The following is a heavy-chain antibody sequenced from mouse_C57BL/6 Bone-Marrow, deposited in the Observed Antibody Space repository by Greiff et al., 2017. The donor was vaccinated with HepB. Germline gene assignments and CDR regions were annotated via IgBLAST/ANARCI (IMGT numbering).Heavy chain of an antibody. V-gene: IGHV1-69*01. CDR1: GYTFTSYW. CDR2: IDPSDSYT. D-gene: IGHD1-1*01. CDR3: ARLATVVATDYAMDY. Sequence: QVQLQQPGAELVMPGASVKLSCKASGYTFTSYWMHWVKQRPGQGLEWIGEIDPSDSYTNYNQKFKGKSTLTVDKSSSTAYMQLRSLTSEDSAVYYCARLATVVATDYAMDYWGQGTSVTVSS. J-gene: IGHJ4*01.